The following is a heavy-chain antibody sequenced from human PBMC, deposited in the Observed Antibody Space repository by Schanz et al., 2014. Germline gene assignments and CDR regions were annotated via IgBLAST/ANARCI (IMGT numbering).Heavy chain of an antibody. CDR3: ERGESGEMAG. V-gene: IGHV3-NL1*01. D-gene: IGHD1-26*01. Sequence: QVQLVESGGAVVQPGRSLRLSCAASGFTFSSYGMHWVRQAPGKGLEWVSVIYSGGSTYYADSVKGRFTISRDNSKNTLYLQMNSLRAEDTAVYDGERGESGEMAGWGQAPSLTVSS. CDR1: GFTFSSYG. CDR2: IYSGGST. J-gene: IGHJ1*01.